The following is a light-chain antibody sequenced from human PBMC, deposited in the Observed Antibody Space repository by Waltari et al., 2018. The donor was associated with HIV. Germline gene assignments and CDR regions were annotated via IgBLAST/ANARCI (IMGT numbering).Light chain of an antibody. Sequence: DIVMTQSPDSLDVSLGERATINCKSSQSVLYSSSNKNYLAWYQHKPGQPPKLLIYWASTRESGVPDRFSGSGSGTDFTLTISSLQAEDVAVYYCQQYYSTWWTFGQGTKVEIK. CDR3: QQYYSTWWT. CDR2: WAS. J-gene: IGKJ1*01. CDR1: QSVLYSSSNKNY. V-gene: IGKV4-1*01.